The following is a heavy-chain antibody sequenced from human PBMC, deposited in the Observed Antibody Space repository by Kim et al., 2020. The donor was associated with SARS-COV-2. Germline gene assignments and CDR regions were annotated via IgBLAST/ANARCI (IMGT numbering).Heavy chain of an antibody. Sequence: GGSLRLSCAASGFTFSSYSMNWVRQAPGKGLEWVSSISSSSSYIYYADSVKGRFTISRDNAKNSLYLQMNSLGAEDTAVYYCARDQYTIFGVALYGMDVWGQGTTVTVSS. CDR1: GFTFSSYS. D-gene: IGHD3-3*01. CDR3: ARDQYTIFGVALYGMDV. V-gene: IGHV3-21*01. CDR2: ISSSSSYI. J-gene: IGHJ6*02.